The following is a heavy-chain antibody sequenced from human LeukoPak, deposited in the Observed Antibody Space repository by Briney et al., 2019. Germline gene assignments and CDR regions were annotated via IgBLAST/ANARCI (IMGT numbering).Heavy chain of an antibody. Sequence: GGSLRLSCAASGFTFGSNWMSWVSQAPGKGLEWVANIKEDGSAKYYVDSVKGRFTISRDNANNSLFLQMNSLRAEDTAVYYCAVAATGRGGIDYWGQGTLVTVSS. CDR2: IKEDGSAK. V-gene: IGHV3-7*02. CDR1: GFTFGSNW. J-gene: IGHJ4*02. D-gene: IGHD1-26*01. CDR3: AVAATGRGGIDY.